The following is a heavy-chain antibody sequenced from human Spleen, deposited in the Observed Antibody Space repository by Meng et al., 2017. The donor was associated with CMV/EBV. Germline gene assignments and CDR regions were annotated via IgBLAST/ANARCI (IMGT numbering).Heavy chain of an antibody. CDR1: GFTFSSYW. Sequence: GESLKISCAASGFTFSSYWMHWVRQAPGKGLVWVARIDSDGSMSSYADSVKGRLTISRENAKNTVYLQMKSLRVEDTGVYYCTRDGMGNGMDVWGRGTTVTVSS. J-gene: IGHJ6*02. V-gene: IGHV3-74*01. CDR3: TRDGMGNGMDV. CDR2: IDSDGSMS. D-gene: IGHD1-1*01.